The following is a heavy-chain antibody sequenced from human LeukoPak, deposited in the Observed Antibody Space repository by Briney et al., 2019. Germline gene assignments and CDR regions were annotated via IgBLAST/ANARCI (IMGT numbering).Heavy chain of an antibody. CDR1: GGSISSSSYY. CDR3: ARRSSIAARRFDP. V-gene: IGHV4-39*01. J-gene: IGHJ5*02. Sequence: NPSETLSLTCTVSGGSISSSSYYWGWIRQPPGKGLEWIGSIYYSGSTYYNPSLKSRVTISVDTSKNQFSLKLSSVTAADTAVYYCARRSSIAARRFDPWGQGTLVTVSS. CDR2: IYYSGST. D-gene: IGHD6-6*01.